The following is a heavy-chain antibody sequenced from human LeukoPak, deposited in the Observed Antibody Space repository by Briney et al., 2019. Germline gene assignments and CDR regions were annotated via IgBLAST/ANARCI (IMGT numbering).Heavy chain of an antibody. V-gene: IGHV3-30*02. Sequence: PGGSLRLSCAASGFNLSPYDMHWVRQTPAKGLEWVALIRYDGNNIYYADSVKGRFTISRDNSKNMLYLQMSSLRAEDTAVYYCAREHWGYYDDSGYPFDNWGQGTLVTVSS. D-gene: IGHD3-22*01. J-gene: IGHJ4*02. CDR2: IRYDGNNI. CDR3: AREHWGYYDDSGYPFDN. CDR1: GFNLSPYD.